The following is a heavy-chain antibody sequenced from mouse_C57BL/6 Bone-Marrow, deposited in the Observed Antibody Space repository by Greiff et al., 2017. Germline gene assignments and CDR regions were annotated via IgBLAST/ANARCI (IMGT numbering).Heavy chain of an antibody. J-gene: IGHJ2*01. D-gene: IGHD1-1*01. V-gene: IGHV1-26*01. CDR2: INPNNGGT. CDR1: GYTFTDYY. Sequence: VQLQQPGPELVKPGASVKISCKASGYTFTDYYMTWVKQSHGKSLEWIGDINPNNGGTSYNQKFKGKATLTVDKSSSTAYMELRSLTSEDSAVYYGARDYYGSSYVDYWGQGTTLTVSS. CDR3: ARDYYGSSYVDY.